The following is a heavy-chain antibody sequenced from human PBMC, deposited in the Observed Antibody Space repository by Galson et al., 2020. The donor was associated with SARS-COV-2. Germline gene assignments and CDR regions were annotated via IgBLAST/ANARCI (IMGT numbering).Heavy chain of an antibody. D-gene: IGHD7-27*01. J-gene: IGHJ3*02. Sequence: ETSETLSLTCTVSGGSISSYYWSWIRQPPGKGLEWIGYIYYSGSTNYNPSLKSRVTISVDTSKNQFSLRLSSVTAADRPVNYCARLNWGWQQLKGALDIWGQGKRATVS. CDR2: IYYSGST. V-gene: IGHV4-59*08. CDR3: ARLNWGWQQLKGALDI. CDR1: GGSISSYY.